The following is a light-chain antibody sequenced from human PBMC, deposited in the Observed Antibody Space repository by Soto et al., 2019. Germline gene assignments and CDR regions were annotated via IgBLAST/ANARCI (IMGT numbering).Light chain of an antibody. CDR3: QTWVTGIHI. Sequence: QLVLTQSPSASASLGASVKRTCTLSSGHSNYAIAWHQQQPEKGPRFLMKLNSDGSHSKGDGIPDRFSGSSSGAERYLTISTLQSEDEADDYCQTWVTGIHIFGGGTKLNVL. CDR2: LNSDGSH. V-gene: IGLV4-69*01. CDR1: SGHSNYA. J-gene: IGLJ2*01.